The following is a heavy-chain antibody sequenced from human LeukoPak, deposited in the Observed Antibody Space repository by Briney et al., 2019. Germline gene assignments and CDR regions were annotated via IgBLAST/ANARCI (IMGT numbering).Heavy chain of an antibody. CDR2: IKQDGSEK. CDR1: GFTFSSYW. V-gene: IGHV3-7*01. D-gene: IGHD3-10*01. Sequence: GGSLRLSCAASGFTFSSYWMSWVRQAPGKGLEWVANIKQDGSEKYYVDSVKGRFTIPRDNAKNSLYLQMNSLRAEDTAVYYCARGFYGSGSYYPFDYWGQGTLVTVSS. CDR3: ARGFYGSGSYYPFDY. J-gene: IGHJ4*02.